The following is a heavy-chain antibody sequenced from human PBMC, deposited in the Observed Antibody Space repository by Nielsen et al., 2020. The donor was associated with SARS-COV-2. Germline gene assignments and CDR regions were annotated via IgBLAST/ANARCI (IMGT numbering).Heavy chain of an antibody. D-gene: IGHD3-22*01. CDR3: ARLLDSRVYPTLDY. J-gene: IGHJ4*02. CDR1: GYSFTNYW. CDR2: INAGNGNT. V-gene: IGHV1-3*01. Sequence: ASVKVSCKASGYSFTNYWIAWVRQAPGQRPEWMGWINAGNGNTKYSEKFQGRVTITRDTSASTIYMDLSSLRSDDTAVYYCARLLDSRVYPTLDYWGQGTLVTVSS.